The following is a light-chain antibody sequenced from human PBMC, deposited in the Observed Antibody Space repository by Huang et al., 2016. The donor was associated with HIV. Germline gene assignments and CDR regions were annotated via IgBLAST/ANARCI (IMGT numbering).Light chain of an antibody. J-gene: IGKJ4*01. CDR1: QSVSSSH. CDR3: QQYGSSPT. Sequence: EIVLTQSPGTLSLSPGERATLSCRASQSVSSSHLVWYQQKPGQAPRLLIYGASSRATGIPDRFSGGGSGTDFTLTISRLEPEDFAVYYCQQYGSSPTFGGGTKVEIK. CDR2: GAS. V-gene: IGKV3-20*01.